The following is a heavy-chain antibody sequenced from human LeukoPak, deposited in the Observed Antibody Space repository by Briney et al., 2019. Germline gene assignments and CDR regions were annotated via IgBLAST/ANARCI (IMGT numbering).Heavy chain of an antibody. CDR3: ARGRGRGSLIVVVNAFDI. D-gene: IGHD3-22*01. J-gene: IGHJ3*02. CDR2: INPSGGST. Sequence: ASVKVSCKASGYTFTSYYMHWVRQAPGQGLEWMGIINPSGGSTSYAQKFQGRVTMTRDTSTSTVYMELSGLRSEDTAVYYCARGRGRGSLIVVVNAFDIWGQGTMVTVSS. V-gene: IGHV1-46*01. CDR1: GYTFTSYY.